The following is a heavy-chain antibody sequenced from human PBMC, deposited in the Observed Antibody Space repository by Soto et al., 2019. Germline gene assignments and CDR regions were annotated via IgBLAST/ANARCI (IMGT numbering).Heavy chain of an antibody. D-gene: IGHD5-18*01. J-gene: IGHJ6*02. CDR2: ISYDGSNK. V-gene: IGHV3-30*18. CDR1: GFTFSSYG. Sequence: QVQLVESGGGVVQPGRSLRLSCAASGFTFSSYGMHWVRQAPGKGLEWVAVISYDGSNKYYADSVKGRFTISRDNSKNKLYLQMNSLRAEDTAVYYCAKEIRYTATWTSIYYYYGMDVWGQGTTVTVSS. CDR3: AKEIRYTATWTSIYYYYGMDV.